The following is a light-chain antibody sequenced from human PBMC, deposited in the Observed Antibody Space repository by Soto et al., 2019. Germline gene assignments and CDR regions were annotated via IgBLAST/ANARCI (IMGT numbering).Light chain of an antibody. V-gene: IGKV3-20*01. Sequence: EIVLTQSPGTLSLSPGERATLSCRASQSVSSRLAWYQHKPGQAPRLLISGASSRATGIPDRFSGSASGTDFTLTINRLEPEDFAVYYCQLYGISPHFGQGTRLEIK. CDR2: GAS. CDR1: QSVSSR. CDR3: QLYGISPH. J-gene: IGKJ5*01.